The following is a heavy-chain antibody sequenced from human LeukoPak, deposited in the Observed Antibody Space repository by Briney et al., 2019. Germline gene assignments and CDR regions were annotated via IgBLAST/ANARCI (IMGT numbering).Heavy chain of an antibody. J-gene: IGHJ4*02. Sequence: SETLSLTCAVYGGSFSGYYWNWIRQPPGQGLEWIGEINHSGSTNYNPSLKSRVTMSLDASNNQFSLRLTSVTAADTAVYYCARGEITVTPYYFDYWGQGTLVTVSS. CDR1: GGSFSGYY. V-gene: IGHV4-34*01. D-gene: IGHD4-17*01. CDR2: INHSGST. CDR3: ARGEITVTPYYFDY.